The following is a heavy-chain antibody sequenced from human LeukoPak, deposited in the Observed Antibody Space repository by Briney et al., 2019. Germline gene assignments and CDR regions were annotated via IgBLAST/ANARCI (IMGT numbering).Heavy chain of an antibody. CDR1: GGSFSGYY. Sequence: SETLSLTCAVYGGSFSGYYWSWSRQPPGKGLGWGGEVNSSGSSNYNTSLKSRVAISVDASTNQFSPKLSTVTAADTAVYYCATGLRFLEWLEEAYYFDYWGQGTLVTVSS. CDR3: ATGLRFLEWLEEAYYFDY. V-gene: IGHV4-34*01. D-gene: IGHD3-3*01. CDR2: VNSSGSS. J-gene: IGHJ4*02.